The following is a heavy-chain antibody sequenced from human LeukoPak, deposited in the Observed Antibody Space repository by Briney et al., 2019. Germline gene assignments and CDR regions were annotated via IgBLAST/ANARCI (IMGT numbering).Heavy chain of an antibody. CDR2: TYYRSKWNN. V-gene: IGHV6-1*01. CDR3: VRDAPGQSYFDY. J-gene: IGHJ4*02. CDR1: GDSVSGNRAV. D-gene: IGHD2-2*01. Sequence: SQTLSLTCAISGDSVSGNRAVWNWIRQSPSRGLEWLGRTYYRSKWNNDYAVSVKSRITINPDTSKNQFSLHLNSVTPEDTAVYYRVRDAPGQSYFDYWGQGTLVTVSS.